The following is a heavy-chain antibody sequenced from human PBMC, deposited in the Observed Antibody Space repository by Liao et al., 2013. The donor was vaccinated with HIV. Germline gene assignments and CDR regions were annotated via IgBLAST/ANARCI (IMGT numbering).Heavy chain of an antibody. CDR1: GDFIRSHH. CDR2: MYYTGST. CDR3: ARVRVPNWGLFDY. D-gene: IGHD7-27*01. J-gene: IGHJ4*02. Sequence: QVLEQESGPRLVRPSETLSLTCSVSGDFIRSHHWSWIRQSPGNGLEWIGQMYYTGSTKYNPSLGSRVTISLDTSRNLLSLNLSSVTAADTAVYFCARVRVPNWGLFDYWAQGTLVIVSS. V-gene: IGHV4-59*11.